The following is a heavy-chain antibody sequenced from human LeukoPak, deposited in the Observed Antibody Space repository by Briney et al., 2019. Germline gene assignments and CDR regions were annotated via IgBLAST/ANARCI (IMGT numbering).Heavy chain of an antibody. Sequence: ASVKVSCKASGYTFTGYYMHWVRQAPGQGLEWMGWINPNSGGTNYAQKFQGRVTMTRDTSISTAYMELSRLRSDDTAVYYCARDMEPNYYYDSSGYYSPLDYWGQGTLVTVSS. CDR3: ARDMEPNYYYDSSGYYSPLDY. CDR1: GYTFTGYY. V-gene: IGHV1-2*02. D-gene: IGHD3-22*01. CDR2: INPNSGGT. J-gene: IGHJ4*02.